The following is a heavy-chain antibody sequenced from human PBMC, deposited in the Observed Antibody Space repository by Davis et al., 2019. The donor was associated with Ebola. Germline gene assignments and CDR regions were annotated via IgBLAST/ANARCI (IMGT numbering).Heavy chain of an antibody. CDR2: ISSSSSYI. CDR1: GFTFSSYS. D-gene: IGHD3-3*01. CDR3: AKLVMEYYGMDV. J-gene: IGHJ6*02. V-gene: IGHV3-21*01. Sequence: GGSLRLSCAASGFTFSSYSMNWVRQAPGKGLEWVSSISSSSSYIYYADSVKGRFTISRDNAKNSLYLQMNSLRAEDTAVYYCAKLVMEYYGMDVWGQGTTVTVSS.